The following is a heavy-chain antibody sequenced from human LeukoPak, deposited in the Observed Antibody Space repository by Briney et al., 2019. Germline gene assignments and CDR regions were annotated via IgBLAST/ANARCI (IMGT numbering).Heavy chain of an antibody. D-gene: IGHD3-22*01. J-gene: IGHJ3*02. CDR2: IIPIFGTA. Sequence: SVKVSCKASGGTFSSYAISWVRQAPGQGLEWMGGIIPIFGTANYAQKFQGRVTITADESTSTAYMELSSLRSEDTAVYYCARGYFITMIVRDAFDIWGQGTMVTVSS. CDR3: ARGYFITMIVRDAFDI. CDR1: GGTFSSYA. V-gene: IGHV1-69*01.